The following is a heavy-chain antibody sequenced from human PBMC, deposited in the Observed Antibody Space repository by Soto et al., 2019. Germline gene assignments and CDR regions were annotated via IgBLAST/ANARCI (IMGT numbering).Heavy chain of an antibody. D-gene: IGHD2-21*02. CDR3: ARGGLLRSGYFDY. V-gene: IGHV4-59*01. CDR2: IYYSGST. J-gene: IGHJ4*02. Sequence: SETLSLTCTVSGGSISSYYWSWIRQPPGKGLEWIGYIYYSGSTNYNPSLKSRVTISVDTSKNQFSLKLSSVTAADTAVYYCARGGLLRSGYFDYCGQGTLVTVSS. CDR1: GGSISSYY.